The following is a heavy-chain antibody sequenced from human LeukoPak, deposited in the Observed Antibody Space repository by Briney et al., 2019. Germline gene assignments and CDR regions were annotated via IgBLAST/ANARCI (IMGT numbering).Heavy chain of an antibody. CDR2: NCGIGGWT. CDR3: AKTTVGYSSGRYPGWPADC. Sequence: AGGSLRLSCAASGFTFNTDAIYWVRQAPGKGLEWVSGNCGIGGWTYYADSVKGRSTISRDNSENTVSLQMTSLTADDTAVYYCAKTTVGYSSGRYPGWPADCWGQGTLVTVSS. CDR1: GFTFNTDA. V-gene: IGHV3-23*01. J-gene: IGHJ4*02. D-gene: IGHD6-19*01.